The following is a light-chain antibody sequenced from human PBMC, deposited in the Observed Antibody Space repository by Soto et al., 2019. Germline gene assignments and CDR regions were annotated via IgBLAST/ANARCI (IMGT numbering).Light chain of an antibody. V-gene: IGKV1-6*01. CDR2: GAS. J-gene: IGKJ1*01. CDR1: QSISSY. Sequence: IQMTQSPSSLSASVGDRVTITCRASQSISSYLNWYQQKPGKAPKLLIYGASRLQNGVPPRFSGSGSGTDFTLIISRLQPEDSATYYCLQDYSYPRTFGQGTKVDIK. CDR3: LQDYSYPRT.